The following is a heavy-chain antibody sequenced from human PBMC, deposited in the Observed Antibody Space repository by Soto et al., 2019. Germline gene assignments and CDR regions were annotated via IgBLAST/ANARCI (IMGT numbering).Heavy chain of an antibody. V-gene: IGHV1-46*01. CDR2: INPSGGST. D-gene: IGHD3-22*01. CDR3: ARSPFYYYDSSLPRVGAFDI. Sequence: ASVKVSCKASGYTFTSYYMHWVRQAPGQGLEWMGIINPSGGSTSYAQKFQGRVTMTRDTSTSTVYMEVSSLRSEDTAVYYCARSPFYYYDSSLPRVGAFDIWGQGTMVTVSS. CDR1: GYTFTSYY. J-gene: IGHJ3*02.